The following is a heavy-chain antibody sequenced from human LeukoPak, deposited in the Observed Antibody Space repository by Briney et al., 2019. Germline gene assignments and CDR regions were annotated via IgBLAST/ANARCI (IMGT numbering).Heavy chain of an antibody. J-gene: IGHJ6*04. D-gene: IGHD3-10*02. Sequence: GRSLRLPCAASGFTFSSYAMHWVRQAPGKGLEWVAVISYDGSNKYYADSVKGRFTISRDNAKNSLYLQMNSLRAEDTAVYYCAELGITMIGGVWGKGTTVTISS. V-gene: IGHV3-30*04. CDR3: AELGITMIGGV. CDR2: ISYDGSNK. CDR1: GFTFSSYA.